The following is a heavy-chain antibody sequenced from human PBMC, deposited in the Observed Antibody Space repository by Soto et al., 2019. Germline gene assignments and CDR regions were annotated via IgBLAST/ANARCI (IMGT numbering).Heavy chain of an antibody. CDR2: INPSGGNT. J-gene: IGHJ4*02. D-gene: IGHD6-13*01. CDR3: ARDFGYSSTPGNFDY. Sequence: ASVKVSCKASGYTFTSYYMHWVRQAPGQGLEWMGIINPSGGNTNYAQKLQGRVTMTTDTSTSTAYMELRSLRSDDTAVYYCARDFGYSSTPGNFDYWGQGTLVTVSS. CDR1: GYTFTSYY. V-gene: IGHV1-46*01.